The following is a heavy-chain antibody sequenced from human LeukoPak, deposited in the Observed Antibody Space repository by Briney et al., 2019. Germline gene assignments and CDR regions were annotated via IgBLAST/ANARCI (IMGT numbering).Heavy chain of an antibody. CDR3: ARVTVTDWYFDL. D-gene: IGHD4-17*01. CDR2: ISSSSSYI. CDR1: GFTVSSNY. Sequence: GGSLRLSCAASGFTVSSNYMSWVRQAPGKGLEWVSSISSSSSYIYYADSVKGRFTISRDNAKNSLYLQMNSLRAEDTAVYYCARVTVTDWYFDLWGRGTLVTVSS. V-gene: IGHV3-21*01. J-gene: IGHJ2*01.